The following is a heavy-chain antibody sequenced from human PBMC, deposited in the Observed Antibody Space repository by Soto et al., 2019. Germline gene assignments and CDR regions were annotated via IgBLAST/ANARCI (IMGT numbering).Heavy chain of an antibody. CDR3: AGDFGDYFFFFDY. J-gene: IGHJ4*02. Sequence: QVQLQESGPGRVKPSETLSLTCTVSGGSITRYQWNWIRQTPGKGLEWIGSYSGFTNYNPSLESRAFKSVDRSNNQFTLNLRYVTHADPDIYSRAGDFGDYFFFFDYWGQGKLVLVSS. V-gene: IGHV4-59*01. CDR1: GGSITRYQ. D-gene: IGHD4-17*01. CDR2: SYSGFT.